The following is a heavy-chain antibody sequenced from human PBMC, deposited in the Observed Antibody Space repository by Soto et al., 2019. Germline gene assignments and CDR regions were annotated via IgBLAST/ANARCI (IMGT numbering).Heavy chain of an antibody. D-gene: IGHD2-8*01. CDR1: GFTFSSYA. Sequence: PGGSLRLSCAASGFTFSSYAMSWVRQAPGKGLEWVSAISGSGGSTYYADSVKGRFTISRDNSKNTLYLQMNSLRAEDTAVYYCARLEPGIVLMVYAFDYWGQGTLVTVSS. CDR2: ISGSGGST. CDR3: ARLEPGIVLMVYAFDY. J-gene: IGHJ4*02. V-gene: IGHV3-23*01.